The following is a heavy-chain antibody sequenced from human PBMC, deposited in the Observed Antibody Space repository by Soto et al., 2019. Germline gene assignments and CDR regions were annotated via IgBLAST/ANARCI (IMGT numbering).Heavy chain of an antibody. V-gene: IGHV3-48*02. CDR2: ISSSSSTI. J-gene: IGHJ4*02. CDR1: GFTFSSYS. CDR3: ARAEPYYYDSSGYPFDN. Sequence: GGSLRLSCAASGFTFSSYSMNWVRQAPGKGLEWVSYISSSSSTIYYADSLKGRFTISRDNAKNSLYLQMNSLRDEDTAVYYCARAEPYYYDSSGYPFDNWGQGTLVTVSS. D-gene: IGHD3-22*01.